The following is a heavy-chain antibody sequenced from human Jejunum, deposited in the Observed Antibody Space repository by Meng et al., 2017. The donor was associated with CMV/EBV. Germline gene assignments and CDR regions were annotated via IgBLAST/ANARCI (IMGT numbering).Heavy chain of an antibody. CDR1: SIYF. V-gene: IGHV4-59*01. Sequence: SIYFWTWVGQPPGKGLEWLGYVYYDGGSTNSNPSLKSRVTISVDSPENQFSLKLTSVTAADTAVYYCARVPAELGSSSSSYYFDSWGQGTLVTVSS. D-gene: IGHD6-13*01. CDR3: ARVPAELGSSSSSYYFDS. CDR2: VYYDGGST. J-gene: IGHJ4*02.